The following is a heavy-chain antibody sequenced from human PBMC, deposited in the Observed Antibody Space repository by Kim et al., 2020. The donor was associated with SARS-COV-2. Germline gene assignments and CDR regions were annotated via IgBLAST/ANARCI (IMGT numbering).Heavy chain of an antibody. CDR1: GDSVSSNSAA. D-gene: IGHD6-13*01. Sequence: SQTLSLTCAISGDSVSSNSAAWNWIRQSPSRGLEWLGRTYYRSKWYNDYAVSVKSRITINPDTSKNQFSLQLNSVTPEDTAVYYCARDHSSSWYPSSYYFDYWGQGTLVTVSS. J-gene: IGHJ4*02. CDR3: ARDHSSSWYPSSYYFDY. V-gene: IGHV6-1*01. CDR2: TYYRSKWYN.